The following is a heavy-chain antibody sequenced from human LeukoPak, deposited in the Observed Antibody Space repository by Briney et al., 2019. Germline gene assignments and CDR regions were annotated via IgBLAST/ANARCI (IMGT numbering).Heavy chain of an antibody. Sequence: GGSLRLSCAASGFTFSSYWMHWVRQAPGKGLVWVSRIHTDGSSTSYADSVKGRFTISRDNAKNTLYLQMTSLTVEDTAVYYCARTSYGGNSPDWFDPWGQGTLVTVSS. V-gene: IGHV3-74*01. D-gene: IGHD4-23*01. CDR2: IHTDGSST. CDR3: ARTSYGGNSPDWFDP. J-gene: IGHJ5*02. CDR1: GFTFSSYW.